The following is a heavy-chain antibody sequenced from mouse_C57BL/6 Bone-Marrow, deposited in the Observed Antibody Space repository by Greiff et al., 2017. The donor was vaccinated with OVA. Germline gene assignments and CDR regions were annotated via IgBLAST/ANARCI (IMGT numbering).Heavy chain of an antibody. CDR2: INPYNGGT. CDR3: ARYPYTPFAY. D-gene: IGHD2-12*01. Sequence: VQLQQSGPVLVKPGASVKMSCKASGYTFTDYYMNWVKQSHGKSLEWIGVINPYNGGTSYNQKFKGKATLTVDKSSSTAYMELNSLTSEDSAVYYCARYPYTPFAYWGQGTLVTVSA. V-gene: IGHV1-19*01. J-gene: IGHJ3*01. CDR1: GYTFTDYY.